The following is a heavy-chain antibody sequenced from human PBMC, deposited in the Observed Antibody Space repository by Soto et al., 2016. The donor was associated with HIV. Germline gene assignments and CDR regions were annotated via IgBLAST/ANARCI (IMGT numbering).Heavy chain of an antibody. Sequence: EVQLVESGGGLVLPGGSLKLSCAASGFTFSGSALHWVRQASGKGLEWVGRIRTKTNNYATAYGASVKGRFTISRDASKNTTYLQLNSLKIEDTAVYYCTRGPEGAFDIWGQGTMVTVSS. CDR2: IRTKTNNYAT. J-gene: IGHJ3*02. V-gene: IGHV3-73*01. CDR1: GFTFSGSA. CDR3: TRGPEGAFDI.